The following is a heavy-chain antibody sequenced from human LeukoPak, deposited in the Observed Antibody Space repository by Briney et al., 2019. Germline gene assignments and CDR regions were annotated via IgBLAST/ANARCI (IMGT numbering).Heavy chain of an antibody. V-gene: IGHV4-39*01. J-gene: IGHJ4*02. Sequence: PSETLSLTCSVFGGSISSLSYHWAWIRQPPGKGLEWIGSIYYSGTTYYNPSLESRVTISVDTSKDQFSLKLNSVTAADTAVYYCAKSVAAADPRYYFDYWGQGTLVTVSS. D-gene: IGHD6-25*01. CDR2: IYYSGTT. CDR1: GGSISSLSYH. CDR3: AKSVAAADPRYYFDY.